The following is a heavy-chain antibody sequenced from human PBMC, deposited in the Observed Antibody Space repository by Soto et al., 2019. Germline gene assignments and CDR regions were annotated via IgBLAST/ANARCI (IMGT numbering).Heavy chain of an antibody. CDR3: ARGSSIAGLYYGMDV. V-gene: IGHV4-30-2*01. D-gene: IGHD6-6*01. CDR1: GGSISSGGYS. J-gene: IGHJ6*02. CDR2: IYHSGST. Sequence: SETLSLTCAISGGSISSGGYSWSWIRQPPGKGLEWIGYIYHSGSTYYNPSLKSRVTISVDRSKNQFSLKLSSVTAADTAVYYCARGSSIAGLYYGMDVWGQGTTVTVSS.